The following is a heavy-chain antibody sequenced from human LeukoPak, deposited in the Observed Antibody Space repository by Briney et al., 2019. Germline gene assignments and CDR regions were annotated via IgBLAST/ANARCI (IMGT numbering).Heavy chain of an antibody. CDR3: ARTPGAFDI. CDR1: GGSISSYY. Sequence: SETLSLTCTVSGGSISSYYWSWIRQPPGKGLEWIGYIYYSGSTNYNPSLKSRVTISVDTSKNQVSLKLSSVTAADTAVYYCARTPGAFDIWGQGTVVTVSS. J-gene: IGHJ3*02. V-gene: IGHV4-59*01. CDR2: IYYSGST.